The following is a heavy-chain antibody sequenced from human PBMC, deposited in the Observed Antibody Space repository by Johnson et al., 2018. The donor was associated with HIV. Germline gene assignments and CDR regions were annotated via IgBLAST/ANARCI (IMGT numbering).Heavy chain of an antibody. CDR1: GFTFSSYA. D-gene: IGHD3-10*01. V-gene: IGHV3-23*04. Sequence: VQLVESGGGVVQPGRSLRLSCAASGFTFSSYAMDWVRQTPGKGLAWVSAVSAGGDNTYYADSVEGRFTISRDNSKNTLYLQMNSLRAEDTAVYYCARSMRGAFDVWGQGTMVTVSS. CDR2: VSAGGDNT. CDR3: ARSMRGAFDV. J-gene: IGHJ3*01.